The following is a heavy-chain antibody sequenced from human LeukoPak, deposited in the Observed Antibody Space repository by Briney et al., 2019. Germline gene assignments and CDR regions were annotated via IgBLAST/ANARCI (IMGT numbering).Heavy chain of an antibody. D-gene: IGHD1-26*01. CDR3: ASYSGSYLGLLVY. Sequence: PGGSLRLSCAASGFTFSSYAMHWVRQAPGKGLEWVAVISYDGSNKYYADSVKGRFTISRDNSKNTLYLQMNSLRAEDTAVYYCASYSGSYLGLLVYWGQGTLVTVSS. CDR2: ISYDGSNK. CDR1: GFTFSSYA. V-gene: IGHV3-30*04. J-gene: IGHJ4*02.